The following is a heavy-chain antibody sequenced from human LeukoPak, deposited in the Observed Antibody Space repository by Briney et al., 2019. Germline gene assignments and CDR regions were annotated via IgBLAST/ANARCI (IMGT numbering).Heavy chain of an antibody. D-gene: IGHD3-16*01. CDR1: GFTFSSYS. J-gene: IGHJ4*02. CDR2: ISSSSSYI. CDR3: ARMGLSYYFDY. Sequence: GGSLRLSCAASGFTFSSYSMNWVRQAPGKGLEWVSSISSSSSYIYYADSVKGRFTISRDNAKNSLYLQMNSLRAEDTAVYYCARMGLSYYFDYWGQGTLVTVSS. V-gene: IGHV3-21*01.